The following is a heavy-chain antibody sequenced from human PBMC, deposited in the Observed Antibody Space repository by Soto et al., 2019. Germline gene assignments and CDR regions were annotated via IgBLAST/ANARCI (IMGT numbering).Heavy chain of an antibody. Sequence: QVQLVESGGGVVQPGRSLRLSCAASGFTFSNYAMHWVRQAPGKGLEWVAVISYDGSNKYYGESVKGRFTISRDSSKNTLYLQMTSLTAEDTAVYSGARDASRSGYYGGIGYWGQGTLVTVST. CDR2: ISYDGSNK. D-gene: IGHD5-12*01. V-gene: IGHV3-30-3*01. CDR1: GFTFSNYA. J-gene: IGHJ4*02. CDR3: ARDASRSGYYGGIGY.